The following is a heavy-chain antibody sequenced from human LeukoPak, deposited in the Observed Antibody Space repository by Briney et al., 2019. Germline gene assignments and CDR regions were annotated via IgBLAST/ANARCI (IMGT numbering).Heavy chain of an antibody. CDR3: ARWHNCSSTSCPTRIDP. CDR2: INHSGST. CDR1: GGSFSGYY. Sequence: SETLSLTCAVYGGSFSGYYWSWIRQPPGKGLEWIGEINHSGSTNYNPSLKSRVTISVDTSKNQFSLKLSSVTAADTAVYYCARWHNCSSTSCPTRIDPWGQGTLVTASS. J-gene: IGHJ5*02. D-gene: IGHD2-2*01. V-gene: IGHV4-34*01.